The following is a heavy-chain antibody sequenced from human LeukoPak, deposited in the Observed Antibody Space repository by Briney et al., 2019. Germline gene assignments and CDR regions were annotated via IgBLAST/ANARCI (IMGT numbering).Heavy chain of an antibody. Sequence: GGSLRLSCAASGFTFSSYAMHWARQAPGKGLEWVAVISYDGSNKYYADSVKGRFTISRDNSKNTLYLQMNSLRAEDTAVYYCARDLSADYYDSSGIDYWGQGTLVTVSS. CDR2: ISYDGSNK. J-gene: IGHJ4*02. V-gene: IGHV3-30-3*01. D-gene: IGHD3-22*01. CDR1: GFTFSSYA. CDR3: ARDLSADYYDSSGIDY.